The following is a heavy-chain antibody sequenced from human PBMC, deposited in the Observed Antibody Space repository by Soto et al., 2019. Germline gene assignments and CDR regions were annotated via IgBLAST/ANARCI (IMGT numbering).Heavy chain of an antibody. J-gene: IGHJ6*03. Sequence: GGSLRLSCAASGFTFSSYAMSWVRQAPGKGLEWVSAISGSGGSTYYADSVKGRFTISRDNSKNTLYLQMNSLRAEDTAVYYCAKRSGYDFWSDMDVWGKGTTVSVSS. CDR2: ISGSGGST. CDR3: AKRSGYDFWSDMDV. D-gene: IGHD3-3*01. CDR1: GFTFSSYA. V-gene: IGHV3-23*01.